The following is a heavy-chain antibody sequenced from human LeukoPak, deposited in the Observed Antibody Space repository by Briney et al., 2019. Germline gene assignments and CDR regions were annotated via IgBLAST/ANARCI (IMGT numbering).Heavy chain of an antibody. J-gene: IGHJ4*02. CDR1: GGSISSGGYY. D-gene: IGHD1-14*01. Sequence: PSQTLSLTCIVSGGSISSGGYYWSWIRQQPGKGLEWIGYIYDSGTNYYNPSLKSRVSISVDTSKNQFSLKLSSVTAADTAVYYCARGGDRRGFDSWGQGTLVTVSS. CDR3: ARGGDRRGFDS. CDR2: IYDSGTN. V-gene: IGHV4-31*03.